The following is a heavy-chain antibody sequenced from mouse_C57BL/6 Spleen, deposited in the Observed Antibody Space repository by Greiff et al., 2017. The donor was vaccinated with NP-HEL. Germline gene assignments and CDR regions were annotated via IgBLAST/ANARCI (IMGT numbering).Heavy chain of an antibody. CDR3: ARWGLDY. CDR2: IDPSDSYT. D-gene: IGHD2-4*01. CDR1: GYTFTSYW. Sequence: VQLQQPGAELVRPGTSVKLSCKASGYTFTSYWMHWVKQRPGQGLEWIGVIDPSDSYTNYNQKFKGKATLTVDTSSSTAYIQLSSLTSEDSAVYYCARWGLDYWGQGTTLTVSS. J-gene: IGHJ2*01. V-gene: IGHV1-59*01.